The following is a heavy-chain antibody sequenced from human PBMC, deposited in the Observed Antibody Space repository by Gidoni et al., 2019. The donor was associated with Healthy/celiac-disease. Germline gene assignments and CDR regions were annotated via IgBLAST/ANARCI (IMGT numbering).Heavy chain of an antibody. CDR1: GVSISSYY. J-gene: IGHJ6*02. Sequence: QVQLQESGPGLVKPSETLSLTCTVSGVSISSYYWRWIRQPAGKGLEWIGRIYTSGSTNYNPSLKSRVTMSVDTSKNQFSRKLSSVTAADTAVYYCARDRRGFLEWFNSYYYGMDVWGQGTTVTVSS. V-gene: IGHV4-4*07. D-gene: IGHD3-3*01. CDR3: ARDRRGFLEWFNSYYYGMDV. CDR2: IYTSGST.